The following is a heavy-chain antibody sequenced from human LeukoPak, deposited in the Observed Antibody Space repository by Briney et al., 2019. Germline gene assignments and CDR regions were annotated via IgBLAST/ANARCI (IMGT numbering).Heavy chain of an antibody. D-gene: IGHD6-13*01. Sequence: SQTLSLTCTVSGGSISSGDYYWSWLRQPPGKGLEWIGYIYYSGSTNYNPSLKSRVTISVDTSKNQFSLKLSSVTAADTAVYYCARDAETRQLVRSGWFDPWGQGTLVTVSS. CDR1: GGSISSGDYY. CDR3: ARDAETRQLVRSGWFDP. J-gene: IGHJ5*02. CDR2: IYYSGST. V-gene: IGHV4-61*08.